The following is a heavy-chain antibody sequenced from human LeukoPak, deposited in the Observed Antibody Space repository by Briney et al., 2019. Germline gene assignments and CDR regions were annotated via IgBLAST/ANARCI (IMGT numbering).Heavy chain of an antibody. V-gene: IGHV4-59*11. CDR2: IYNSGSI. D-gene: IGHD2-15*01. Sequence: SETLSLTCTVSGGSINSHYCNRIRQSPGKGLEWIGYIYNSGSINYNPSLKSRVTISVDTSKNQFSLKLSSVTAADTAIYYCATKVRGGFDIWGQGTMVTVSS. J-gene: IGHJ3*02. CDR1: GGSINSHY. CDR3: ATKVRGGFDI.